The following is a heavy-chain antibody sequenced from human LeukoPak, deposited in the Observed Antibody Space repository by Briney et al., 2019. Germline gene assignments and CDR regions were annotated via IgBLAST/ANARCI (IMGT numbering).Heavy chain of an antibody. Sequence: SETLSLTCTVSGGSISTYYWSWIRQPPGKGLEWIGYIYYNGSTNYNPSLKSRVTISVDTSKNQFSLKLSSVTAADTAVYYCARYYSRSGSHDYWGQGTLVTVSS. CDR2: IYYNGST. J-gene: IGHJ4*02. V-gene: IGHV4-59*01. CDR1: GGSISTYY. D-gene: IGHD3-10*01. CDR3: ARYYSRSGSHDY.